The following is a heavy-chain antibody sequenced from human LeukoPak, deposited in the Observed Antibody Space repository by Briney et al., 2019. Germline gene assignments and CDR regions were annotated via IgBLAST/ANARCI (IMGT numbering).Heavy chain of an antibody. CDR3: ARAEKNGYSSGWLLRKFDY. CDR2: LYYSGST. J-gene: IGHJ4*02. V-gene: IGHV4-39*01. CDR1: GVSISSSGYY. D-gene: IGHD6-19*01. Sequence: PSETLSLTCTVSGVSISSSGYYWAWIRQPPGKGLEWIGTLYYSGSTYFKPALKSRVTISVDTSKNQFSLKLSSVTAADTAVYYCARAEKNGYSSGWLLRKFDYWGQGTLVTVSS.